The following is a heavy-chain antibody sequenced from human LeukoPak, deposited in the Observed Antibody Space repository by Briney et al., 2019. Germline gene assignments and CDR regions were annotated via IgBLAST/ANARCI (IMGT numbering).Heavy chain of an antibody. CDR2: ISSSSDYI. D-gene: IGHD5-12*01. CDR1: GFSLSTYS. J-gene: IGHJ4*02. V-gene: IGHV3-21*01. Sequence: GGSLRLSCAASGFSLSTYSMIWVRQAPGKGLEWVSSISSSSDYIYYADSVKGRFTISRDNAKNSLFLQMNSLRAEDTAVYYCASQSYSGYDWTFDYWGQGTLVTVSS. CDR3: ASQSYSGYDWTFDY.